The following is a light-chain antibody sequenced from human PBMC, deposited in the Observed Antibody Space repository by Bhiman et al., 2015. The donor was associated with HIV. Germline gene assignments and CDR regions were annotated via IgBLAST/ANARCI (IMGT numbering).Light chain of an antibody. CDR2: GNS. V-gene: IGLV1-50*01. Sequence: QSVLTQPPSVSGAPGQRVTISCTGRSSNIGAGYDVHWYQQLPGTAPKLLIYGNSNRPSGVPDRFSGSKSGTSASLAISGLRSEDEADYYCAAWDDSLGVVFGGGTKLTVL. CDR3: AAWDDSLGVV. CDR1: SSNIGAGYD. J-gene: IGLJ2*01.